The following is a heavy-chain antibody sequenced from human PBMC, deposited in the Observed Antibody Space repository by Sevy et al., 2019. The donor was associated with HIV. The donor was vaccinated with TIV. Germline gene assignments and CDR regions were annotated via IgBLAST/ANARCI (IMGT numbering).Heavy chain of an antibody. D-gene: IGHD6-19*01. J-gene: IGHJ6*02. Sequence: SETLSLTCTVSGGSISSYYWNRIRQSPRKGLEWIGYIYYTRSTNYNPSLKSRVTISVDTSKNQFSLKLTSVTAADTAVYYCARELISGRYYGMDVWGQGTTVTVSS. CDR2: IYYTRST. V-gene: IGHV4-59*01. CDR1: GGSISSYY. CDR3: ARELISGRYYGMDV.